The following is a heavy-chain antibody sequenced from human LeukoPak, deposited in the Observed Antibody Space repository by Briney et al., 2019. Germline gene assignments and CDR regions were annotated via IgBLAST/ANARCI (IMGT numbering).Heavy chain of an antibody. CDR2: IYHSGST. D-gene: IGHD3-22*01. CDR3: ASTYYYDSSGYYSQLNWFDP. Sequence: SETLSLTCTVSGYSISSGYHWGWIRQPPGKGLEWIGSIYHSGSTYYNPSLKSRVTISVDTSKNQFSLKLSSVTAADTAVYYCASTYYYDSSGYYSQLNWFDPWGQGTLVTVSS. CDR1: GYSISSGYH. J-gene: IGHJ5*02. V-gene: IGHV4-38-2*02.